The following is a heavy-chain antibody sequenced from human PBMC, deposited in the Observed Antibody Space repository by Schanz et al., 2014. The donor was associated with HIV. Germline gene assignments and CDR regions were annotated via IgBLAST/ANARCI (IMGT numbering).Heavy chain of an antibody. D-gene: IGHD3-10*01. Sequence: EVQVVDSGGGLVKPGGSLRLSCVVSGFTFDSYTMNWVRQAPGKGLEWVSSISGGSGDKLYGDSIKGRLTISRDNANNSVYIQMNSLRGEDTAVYYCVRETSSGVDYFDYWGQGTLVTVS. CDR1: GFTFDSYT. J-gene: IGHJ4*02. V-gene: IGHV3-21*01. CDR2: ISGGSGDK. CDR3: VRETSSGVDYFDY.